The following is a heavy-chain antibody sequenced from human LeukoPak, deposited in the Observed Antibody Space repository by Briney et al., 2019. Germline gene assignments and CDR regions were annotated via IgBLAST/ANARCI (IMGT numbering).Heavy chain of an antibody. CDR3: ARVGSIAVAGKDFDY. Sequence: GGSLRLSCAASGFTVSSNYMSWVRQAPGKGLEWVSVIYSDGSTYYADSVKGRFTISRDNSKNTLYLQMNSLRAEDTAVYYCARVGSIAVAGKDFDYWGQGTLVTVSS. J-gene: IGHJ4*02. V-gene: IGHV3-53*01. CDR2: IYSDGST. CDR1: GFTVSSNY. D-gene: IGHD6-19*01.